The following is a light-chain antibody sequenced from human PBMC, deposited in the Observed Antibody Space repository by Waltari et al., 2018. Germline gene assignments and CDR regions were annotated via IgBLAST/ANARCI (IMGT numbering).Light chain of an antibody. J-gene: IGKJ1*01. V-gene: IGKV3-15*01. Sequence: EIVMTQSPAILSVSPGERATLSCRASQSVSNNLAWYQQKPGQAPRLLIYGASARATRVPARFSGSGSGTYFTLTISSLQSEDFAVYFCQHYNAWPRAFGQGTRVEIK. CDR3: QHYNAWPRA. CDR1: QSVSNN. CDR2: GAS.